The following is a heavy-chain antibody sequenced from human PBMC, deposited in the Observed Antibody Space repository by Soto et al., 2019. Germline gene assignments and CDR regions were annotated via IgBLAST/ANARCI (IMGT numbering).Heavy chain of an antibody. J-gene: IGHJ4*02. V-gene: IGHV3-11*06. Sequence: AGGSLRLSCAASGFTFSDYYMSWIRQAPGKGLEWVSYISSSSSYTNYADSVKGRFTISRDNAKNSLYLQMNSLRAEDTAVYYCARDEHYYDSSGYYDYWGQGTLVTVSS. CDR3: ARDEHYYDSSGYYDY. CDR2: ISSSSSYT. CDR1: GFTFSDYY. D-gene: IGHD3-22*01.